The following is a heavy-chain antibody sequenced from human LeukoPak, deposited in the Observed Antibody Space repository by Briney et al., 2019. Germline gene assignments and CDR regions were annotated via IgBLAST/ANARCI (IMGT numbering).Heavy chain of an antibody. Sequence: GWSLRLSCAASGFTFSSYEMNWVRQAPGKGLEWVSYISSSGSTIYYADSVKGRFTISRDNAKNSLYLQMNSLRAEDTAVYYCARGDYGDYHNWFDPWGQGTLVIVSS. D-gene: IGHD4-17*01. J-gene: IGHJ5*02. CDR2: ISSSGSTI. CDR1: GFTFSSYE. CDR3: ARGDYGDYHNWFDP. V-gene: IGHV3-48*03.